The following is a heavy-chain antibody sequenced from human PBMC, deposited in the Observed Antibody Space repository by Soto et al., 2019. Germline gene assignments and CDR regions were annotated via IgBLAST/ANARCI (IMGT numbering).Heavy chain of an antibody. J-gene: IGHJ6*02. CDR3: AKGVGKVGPTLYYYYYGMDV. D-gene: IGHD1-26*01. CDR1: GFTFSSYA. Sequence: GGSLRLSCAASGFTFSSYAMSWVRQAPGKGLEWVSAISGSGGSTYYADSVKGRFTISRDNSKNTLYLQMNSLRAEDTAGYYCAKGVGKVGPTLYYYYYGMDVWGQGTTVTVSS. V-gene: IGHV3-23*01. CDR2: ISGSGGST.